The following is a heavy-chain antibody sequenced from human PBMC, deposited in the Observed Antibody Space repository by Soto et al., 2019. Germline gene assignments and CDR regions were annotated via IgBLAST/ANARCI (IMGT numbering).Heavy chain of an antibody. CDR1: FSSFHSYG. D-gene: IGHD3-16*01. V-gene: IGHV1-18*01. CDR2: ISAYNGNT. J-gene: IGHJ4*02. CDR3: ARDFGNDLSAPGAVFDY. Sequence: GASVKEKCKASFSSFHSYGVSGVRPAPVQGLEGMGWISAYNGNTNYAQKLQGRVTLTTDTSTSTAYMELRSLASDDTALYYCARDFGNDLSAPGAVFDYWGQGTLVTVSS.